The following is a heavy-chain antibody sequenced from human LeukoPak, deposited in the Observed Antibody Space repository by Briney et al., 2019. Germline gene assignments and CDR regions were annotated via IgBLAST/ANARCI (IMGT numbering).Heavy chain of an antibody. J-gene: IGHJ3*02. Sequence: ASVKVSCKASGYTFTGYYMHWERQAPGQGLEWMGWINPNSGGTNYAQKFQGRVTMTRDTSISTAYMELSRLRSDDTAVYYCARAAKGEWLLRAFDIWGQGTMVTVSS. CDR1: GYTFTGYY. CDR2: INPNSGGT. V-gene: IGHV1-2*02. D-gene: IGHD3-3*01. CDR3: ARAAKGEWLLRAFDI.